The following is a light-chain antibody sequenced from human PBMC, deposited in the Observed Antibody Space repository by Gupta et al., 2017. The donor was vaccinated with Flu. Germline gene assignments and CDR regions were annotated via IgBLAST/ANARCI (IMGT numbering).Light chain of an antibody. CDR1: QSSSSW. CDR3: QEYNRYSWT. V-gene: IGKV1-5*03. CDR2: MAS. Sequence: DIQMTQSPSTLSASVGDRVTITCRASQSSSSWLAWYQQKPGKPPKLMIYMASTLETGVPSRFAGSGSGTEFTLTISSLQPDDFATYYCQEYNRYSWTFGQGTKVEIK. J-gene: IGKJ1*01.